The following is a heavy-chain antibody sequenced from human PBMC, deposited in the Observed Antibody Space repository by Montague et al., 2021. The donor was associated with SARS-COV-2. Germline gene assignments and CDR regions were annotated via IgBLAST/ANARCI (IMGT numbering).Heavy chain of an antibody. D-gene: IGHD1-1*01. CDR1: GGSLNNYF. CDR3: ARAQTTCLIANCVNYFDY. CDR2: ISDSGST. Sequence: SETLSLTCTVSGGSLNNYFWSWIRQPPGKGLEWVGYISDSGSTKYNPSLQSRVTISVDTARNQFSLKLRSVTAADTAMYFCARAQTTCLIANCVNYFDYWGQGALVTVSS. J-gene: IGHJ4*02. V-gene: IGHV4-59*01.